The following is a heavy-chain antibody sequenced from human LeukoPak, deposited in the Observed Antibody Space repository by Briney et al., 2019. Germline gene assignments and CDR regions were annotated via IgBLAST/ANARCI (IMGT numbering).Heavy chain of an antibody. Sequence: SETLSLTCTVSGGSISSSGYYWGWIRQPLGKGLEWIGTIYYSGSTYYNPSLKSRVTISVDTSKNQFSLKLSSVTAADTAVYYCARSRTLTTHFDYWGQGTLVTVSS. D-gene: IGHD4-11*01. CDR2: IYYSGST. CDR1: GGSISSSGYY. CDR3: ARSRTLTTHFDY. J-gene: IGHJ4*02. V-gene: IGHV4-39*01.